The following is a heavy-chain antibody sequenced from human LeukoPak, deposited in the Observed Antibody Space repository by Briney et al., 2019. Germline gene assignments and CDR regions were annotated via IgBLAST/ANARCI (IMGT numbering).Heavy chain of an antibody. CDR2: IYSGGST. J-gene: IGHJ3*02. CDR1: GFTVSSNY. Sequence: GGSLRLSCAASGFTVSSNYMSWVRQAPGKGLEWVSVIYSGGSTYYSDSVQGRFTISRDTSKNTLYLQMNSLRAEDTAVYYCARGDRYSYGSPYDAFDIWGQGTMVTVSS. V-gene: IGHV3-53*01. CDR3: ARGDRYSYGSPYDAFDI. D-gene: IGHD5-18*01.